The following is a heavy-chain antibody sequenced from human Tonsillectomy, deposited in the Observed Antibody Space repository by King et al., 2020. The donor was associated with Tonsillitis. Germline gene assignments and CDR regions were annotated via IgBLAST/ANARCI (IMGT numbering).Heavy chain of an antibody. CDR1: GFTFSYYA. Sequence: VQLVESGGGVVQPGGSLRLSCAASGFTFSYYAMHWVRQAPGKGLEWVAVLLFDGSNKYYADSVKGRFTISRDNSKNTLFLQMDSLRAEYTAVYYCARIHSSHDSSGYSDYWGQGTLVTVSS. CDR3: ARIHSSHDSSGYSDY. CDR2: LLFDGSNK. D-gene: IGHD3-22*01. V-gene: IGHV3-30*04. J-gene: IGHJ4*02.